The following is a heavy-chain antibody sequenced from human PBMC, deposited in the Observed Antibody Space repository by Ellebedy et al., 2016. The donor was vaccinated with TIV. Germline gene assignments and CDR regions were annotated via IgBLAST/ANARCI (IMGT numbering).Heavy chain of an antibody. D-gene: IGHD6-19*01. V-gene: IGHV3-7*01. CDR3: ADFEAV. CDR2: INEDGSEK. CDR1: GFTFSSYW. Sequence: GGSLRLSXAASGFTFSSYWMHWVRQAPGKGLEWVASINEDGSEKYYVDSVKGRFTISRDNAKKSLWLQMNSLRVEDTGVYYCADFEAVWGQGTLVTVSS. J-gene: IGHJ4*02.